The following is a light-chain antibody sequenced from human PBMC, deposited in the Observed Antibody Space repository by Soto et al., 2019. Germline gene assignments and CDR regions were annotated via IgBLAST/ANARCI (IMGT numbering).Light chain of an antibody. CDR2: DAS. Sequence: DIQITQSPSPLSASVGDSLTLTGRASQNIRNWLAWYQQKPGKAPNPLIYDASSLKSGVPARFSGSGSGTEFTLTISSLQPDDFATYYCQQYNTYSTFGQGTRLEIK. CDR3: QQYNTYST. V-gene: IGKV1-5*01. CDR1: QNIRNW. J-gene: IGKJ5*01.